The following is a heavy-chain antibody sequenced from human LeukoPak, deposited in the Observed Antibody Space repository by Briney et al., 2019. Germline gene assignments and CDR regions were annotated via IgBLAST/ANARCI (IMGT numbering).Heavy chain of an antibody. Sequence: ASVKVSCKASGYTFTSYGISWVRQAPGQGLEWMGWISAYNGNTNYAQKLQGRVTITADESTSTAYMELSSLRSEDTAVYYCARVYHGESFDYWGQGTLVTASS. CDR2: ISAYNGNT. CDR1: GYTFTSYG. D-gene: IGHD3-10*01. V-gene: IGHV1-18*04. CDR3: ARVYHGESFDY. J-gene: IGHJ4*02.